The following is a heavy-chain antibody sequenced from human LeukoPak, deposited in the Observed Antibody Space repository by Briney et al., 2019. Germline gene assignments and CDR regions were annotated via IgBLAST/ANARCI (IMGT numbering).Heavy chain of an antibody. D-gene: IGHD2-2*01. CDR2: INHSGST. CDR3: ARGTRNGDIVVVPAARYWFDP. J-gene: IGHJ5*02. CDR1: GGSFSGYY. V-gene: IGHV4-34*01. Sequence: SETLSLTCAVYGGSFSGYYWSWIRQPPGKGLEWIGEINHSGSTNYNQSLKSRVTISVDTSKNQFSLKLSSVTAADTAVYYCARGTRNGDIVVVPAARYWFDPWGQGTLVTVSS.